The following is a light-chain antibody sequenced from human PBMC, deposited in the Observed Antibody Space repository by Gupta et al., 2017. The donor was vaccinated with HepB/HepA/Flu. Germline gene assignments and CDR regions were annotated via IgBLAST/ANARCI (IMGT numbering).Light chain of an antibody. Sequence: SYELTHPRSVSVSPDQTASITCSGDKLGDKYACWYQEKPGTSAGLVFYQDSKRPSGISERFSGSNSGNTAILTISGTQAMEDADYYCREWDRSTVVFGGGTKLTVL. V-gene: IGLV3-1*01. J-gene: IGLJ2*01. CDR3: REWDRSTVV. CDR2: QDS. CDR1: KLGDKY.